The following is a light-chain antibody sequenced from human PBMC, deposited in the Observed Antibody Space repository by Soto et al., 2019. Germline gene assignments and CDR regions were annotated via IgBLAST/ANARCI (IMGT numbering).Light chain of an antibody. V-gene: IGKV2-28*01. CDR3: MQALQTRYT. J-gene: IGKJ2*01. CDR2: LGS. CDR1: QSLLHSNGYNY. Sequence: DIVMTQSPLSLPVTPGEPASISCRSSQSLLHSNGYNYLDWYLQKPGQSPQLLIYLGSNRASGVPDRFSGSGPGTDFTLKISRVEAEDVGVYYCMQALQTRYTFGQGTKVDIK.